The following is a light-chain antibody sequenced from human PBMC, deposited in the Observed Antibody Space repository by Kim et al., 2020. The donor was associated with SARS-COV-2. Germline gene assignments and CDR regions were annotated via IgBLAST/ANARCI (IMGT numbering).Light chain of an antibody. CDR1: QSISSW. CDR3: QQYKSYWT. V-gene: IGKV1-5*01. J-gene: IGKJ1*01. CDR2: DAS. Sequence: DIQMTQSPSTLSASIGDRVTITCRASQSISSWFAWYQQKPGKAPKLLIYDASSLESGVPSRFSGSGSGTEFTLTISSLQPDDFATYYCQQYKSYWTFGQGTKVDIK.